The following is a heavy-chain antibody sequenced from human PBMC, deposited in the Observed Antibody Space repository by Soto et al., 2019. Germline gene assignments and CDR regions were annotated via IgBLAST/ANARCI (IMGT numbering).Heavy chain of an antibody. CDR1: GGSISSRSDY. CDR2: IYYSGST. CDR3: GRRPDNNWSDP. J-gene: IGHJ5*02. V-gene: IGHV4-39*01. Sequence: PSETLSLTCTVSGGSISSRSDYWGWIRQPPGKGPEWIGSIYYSGSTYYNTSLKSRVTISVDTSKNQFSLKLTSVTAAYTAVYYCGRRPDNNWSDPWGQGTLVPVSS.